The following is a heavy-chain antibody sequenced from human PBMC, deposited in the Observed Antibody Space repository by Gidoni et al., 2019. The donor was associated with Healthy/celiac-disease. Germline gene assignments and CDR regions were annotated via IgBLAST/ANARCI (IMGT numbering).Heavy chain of an antibody. J-gene: IGHJ6*02. CDR3: ARTRSSPYYGMDV. CDR2: IYYSGST. V-gene: IGHV4-59*01. Sequence: QVQLQESGPGLVKPSETLSLTCTVSGGSISSYYWSWSRQPPGKGLEWIGYIYYSGSTNYNPSLKSRVTISVDTSKNQFSLKLSSVTAADTAVYYCARTRSSPYYGMDVWGQGTTVTVSS. D-gene: IGHD2-2*01. CDR1: GGSISSYY.